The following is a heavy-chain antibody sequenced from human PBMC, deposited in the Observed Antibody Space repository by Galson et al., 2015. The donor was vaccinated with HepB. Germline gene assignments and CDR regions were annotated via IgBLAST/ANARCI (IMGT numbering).Heavy chain of an antibody. CDR2: MNPNSANT. CDR3: ARSQSRGNYYYGMDV. CDR1: GYTFTSYD. Sequence: SVKVSCKASGYTFTSYDINWVRQATGQGLEWMGWMNPNSANTGYAQKFQGRVTMTRNTPISTAYMELSSLRSEDTAVYYCARSQSRGNYYYGMDVWGQGTMVTVSS. V-gene: IGHV1-8*01. J-gene: IGHJ6*02.